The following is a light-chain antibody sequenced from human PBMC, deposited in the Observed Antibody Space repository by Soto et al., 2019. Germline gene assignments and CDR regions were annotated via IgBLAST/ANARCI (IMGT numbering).Light chain of an antibody. CDR2: SAS. CDR1: HDIHIF. J-gene: IGKJ1*01. Sequence: ATEGASVTVACRASHDIHIFLAWYQHKPGKAPRLLIDSASTLQGGVPSRFSGSTTGTDFTLTITGLQPEDSATYYCQQTLSVPRTFGLGTKVDIK. V-gene: IGKV1-39*01. CDR3: QQTLSVPRT.